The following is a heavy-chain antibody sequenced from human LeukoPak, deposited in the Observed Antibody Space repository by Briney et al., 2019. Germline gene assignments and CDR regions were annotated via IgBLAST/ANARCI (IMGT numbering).Heavy chain of an antibody. J-gene: IGHJ4*02. Sequence: GESLKISCKGSGYSFTTYWIACVRQMRGKALEWMGVFYPGDSDTRYSPSFQGQVTLSADKSLSTAYLQWSSLKASDTAIYYCARALVGAATLSYWGQGTLVTVSS. CDR1: GYSFTTYW. V-gene: IGHV5-51*01. D-gene: IGHD1-26*01. CDR3: ARALVGAATLSY. CDR2: FYPGDSDT.